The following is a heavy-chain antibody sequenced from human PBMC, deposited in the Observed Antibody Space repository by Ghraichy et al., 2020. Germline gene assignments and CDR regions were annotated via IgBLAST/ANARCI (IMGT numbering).Heavy chain of an antibody. CDR3: AKDHYDSSGYYYGDYYYGMDV. J-gene: IGHJ6*02. CDR2: ISGSGGST. CDR1: GFTFSSYA. D-gene: IGHD3-22*01. Sequence: GESLNISCAASGFTFSSYAMSWVRQAPGKGLEWVSAISGSGGSTYYADSVNGRFTISRDNSKNTLYLQMNSLRAEDTAVYYCAKDHYDSSGYYYGDYYYGMDVWGQGTTVTVSS. V-gene: IGHV3-23*01.